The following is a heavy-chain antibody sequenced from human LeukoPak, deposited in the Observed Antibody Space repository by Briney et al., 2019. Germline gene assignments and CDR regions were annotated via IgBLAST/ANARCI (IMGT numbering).Heavy chain of an antibody. CDR3: ARVQMVRGVLIPEYFQH. CDR1: GYTFTGYY. V-gene: IGHV1-2*02. D-gene: IGHD3-10*01. Sequence: ASVKVSCKASGYTFTGYYMHWVRQAPGQGLEWMGWINPNSGGTNYAQKFQGRVTMTRDTSISTAYMELRSLRSDDTAVYYCARVQMVRGVLIPEYFQHWGQGTLVTVSS. J-gene: IGHJ1*01. CDR2: INPNSGGT.